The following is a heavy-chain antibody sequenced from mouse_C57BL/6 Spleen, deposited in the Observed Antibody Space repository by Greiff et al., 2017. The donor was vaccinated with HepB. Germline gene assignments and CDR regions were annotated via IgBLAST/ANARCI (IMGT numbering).Heavy chain of an antibody. D-gene: IGHD2-12*01. CDR1: GYTFTSYW. CDR2: IDPKSGGT. CDR3: ARGDYTYWFFDV. Sequence: QVQLQQPGTELVKPGASVKLSCKASGYTFTSYWMHWVKQRPGRGLEWIGRIDPKSGGTKYNEKFKSKATLTVDKPSSTAYMQLSSLTSEDSAVYYCARGDYTYWFFDVWGTGTTVTVSS. J-gene: IGHJ1*03. V-gene: IGHV1-72*01.